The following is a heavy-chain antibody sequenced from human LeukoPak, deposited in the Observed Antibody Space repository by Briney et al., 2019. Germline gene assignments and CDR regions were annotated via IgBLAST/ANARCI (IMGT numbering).Heavy chain of an antibody. D-gene: IGHD2-2*01. V-gene: IGHV3-23*01. J-gene: IGHJ4*02. CDR1: GFTFSSYG. CDR3: ANRASHCLDY. CDR2: ISGGGGGT. Sequence: GGSLRLSCAASGFTFSSYGMSWVRQAPGKGLEWVSTISGGGGGTFYADSVKGRFTISRDNSKNTLYLQMNSLRVEDTAVYYCANRASHCLDYRGQGTLVPVSS.